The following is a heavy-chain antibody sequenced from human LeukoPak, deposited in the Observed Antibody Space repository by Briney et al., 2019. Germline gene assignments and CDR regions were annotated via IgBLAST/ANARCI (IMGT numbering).Heavy chain of an antibody. CDR1: GFTFDDYA. J-gene: IGHJ4*02. D-gene: IGHD1-14*01. Sequence: GGSLRLSCAASGFTFDDYAMHWVRQAPGKGLEWVSGISWNSGSIGYADSVKGRFTISRGNAKNSLYLQMNSLRAEDTALYYCAKAVLGGTNFDYWGQGTLVTVSS. V-gene: IGHV3-9*01. CDR2: ISWNSGSI. CDR3: AKAVLGGTNFDY.